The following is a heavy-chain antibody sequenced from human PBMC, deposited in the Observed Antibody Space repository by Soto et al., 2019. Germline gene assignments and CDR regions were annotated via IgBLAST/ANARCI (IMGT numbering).Heavy chain of an antibody. D-gene: IGHD3-10*01. J-gene: IGHJ3*02. CDR2: ISGSGGST. V-gene: IGHV3-23*01. CDR1: GFTFSSYS. CDR3: AKDYYGSGSHAFDI. Sequence: GGSLILSCAASGFTFSSYSMSWVRQAPGKGLEWVSAISGSGGSTYYADSVKGRFTISRDNSKNTLYLQMNSLRAEDTAVYYCAKDYYGSGSHAFDIWGQGTMVTVSS.